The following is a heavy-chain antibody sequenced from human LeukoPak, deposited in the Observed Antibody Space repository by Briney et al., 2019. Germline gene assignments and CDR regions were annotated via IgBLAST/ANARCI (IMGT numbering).Heavy chain of an antibody. D-gene: IGHD3-22*01. CDR3: AKMGGHFYDSSTYDPNWFDH. CDR1: GGSIRPNY. J-gene: IGHJ5*02. Sequence: SQTLSLTCTVSGGSIRPNYWSWVRQAPRKGLEWIGYVYQRGRNNVGPSLTGRATILVESSQDQFSQRLTYVNASDTALYFCAKMGGHFYDSSTYDPNWFDHWGQGIQVTVSS. V-gene: IGHV4-59*01. CDR2: VYQRGRN.